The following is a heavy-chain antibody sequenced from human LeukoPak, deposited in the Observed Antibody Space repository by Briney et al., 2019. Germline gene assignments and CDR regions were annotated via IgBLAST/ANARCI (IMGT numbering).Heavy chain of an antibody. CDR1: GFTFSSYS. V-gene: IGHV3-30*18. D-gene: IGHD2-15*01. J-gene: IGHJ1*01. Sequence: GGSLRLSCAASGFTFSSYSMHWVRQAPGKGLEWVAVISYDGSNKYYADSVKGRFTISRDNSKNTLYLQMNSLRAEDTAVYYCAKETVVAATYWDFQHWGQGTLVTVSS. CDR2: ISYDGSNK. CDR3: AKETVVAATYWDFQH.